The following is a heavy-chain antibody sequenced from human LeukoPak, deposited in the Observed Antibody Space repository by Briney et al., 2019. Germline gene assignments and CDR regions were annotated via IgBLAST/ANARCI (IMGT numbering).Heavy chain of an antibody. CDR3: ARRSDYYDSSGYYCVNYFDY. Sequence: GGSLRLSCAASGFIFSDYYMSWIRQAPGKGLEWVSYITSGNTIYYADSVKGRFTISRDNAKNSLYLQMNSLRAEDTAVYYCARRSDYYDSSGYYCVNYFDYWGQGTLVTVSS. J-gene: IGHJ4*02. CDR1: GFIFSDYY. V-gene: IGHV3-11*01. CDR2: ITSGNTI. D-gene: IGHD3-22*01.